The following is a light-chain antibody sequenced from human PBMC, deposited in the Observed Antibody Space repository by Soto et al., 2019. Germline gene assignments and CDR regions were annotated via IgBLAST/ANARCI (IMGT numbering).Light chain of an antibody. Sequence: IVMPQSPFTRSLSPAQTXRLSGTASQSVNNNVAWYQQKPGHTPRLLIYSASIGATGTPARFSGSGSGSDFTLTISSLQSEDFAVYYCQQYNKWPLTFGPGTKVDIK. CDR3: QQYNKWPLT. CDR2: SAS. CDR1: QSVNNN. J-gene: IGKJ3*01. V-gene: IGKV3-15*01.